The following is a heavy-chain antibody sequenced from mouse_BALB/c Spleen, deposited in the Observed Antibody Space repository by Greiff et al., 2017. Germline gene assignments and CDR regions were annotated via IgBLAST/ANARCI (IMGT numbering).Heavy chain of an antibody. CDR2: LNPEYGDT. Sequence: EVQLQESGAALVRPGASVKLSCTASGFNINDYYMPWVQQRPEQGLEWIVWLNPEYGDTEYAPKYQGKSTMTADTSSNTAYLQLSILTSEDTAVYCCNVDPITTVCGMDDWGGGTAVTGSS. D-gene: IGHD1-1*01. V-gene: IGHV14-4*02. CDR1: GFNINDYY. CDR3: NVDPITTVCGMDD. J-gene: IGHJ4*01.